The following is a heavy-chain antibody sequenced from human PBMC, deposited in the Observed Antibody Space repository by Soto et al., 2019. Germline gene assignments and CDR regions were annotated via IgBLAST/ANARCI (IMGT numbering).Heavy chain of an antibody. CDR3: ALDRDSSSSPFDY. J-gene: IGHJ4*02. CDR2: ISGSGGST. V-gene: IGHV3-23*01. Sequence: PGGSLRLSCAASGFTFSSYAMSWVRQAPGKGLEWVSAISGSGGSTYYADSVKGRFTISRDNSKNTLYLQMNSLRAEDTAVYYCALDRDSSSSPFDYWGQGTLVTVSS. D-gene: IGHD6-6*01. CDR1: GFTFSSYA.